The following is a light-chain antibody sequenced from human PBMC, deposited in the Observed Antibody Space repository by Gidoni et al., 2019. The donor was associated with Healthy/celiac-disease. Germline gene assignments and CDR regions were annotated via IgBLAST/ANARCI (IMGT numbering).Light chain of an antibody. CDR1: SSDVGGYNY. Sequence: QPALTQPASVSGSPGQSITISCTGTSSDVGGYNYVSWYQQHPGKAPKLMIYEVSNRPSGVSNRFSGSKSGNTASLTISGLQAEDEADYYCSSYTSSSTLGFGTGTKVTVL. CDR2: EVS. V-gene: IGLV2-14*01. J-gene: IGLJ1*01. CDR3: SSYTSSSTLG.